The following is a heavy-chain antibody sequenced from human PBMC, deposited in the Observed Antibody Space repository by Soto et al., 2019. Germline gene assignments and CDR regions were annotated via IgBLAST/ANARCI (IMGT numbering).Heavy chain of an antibody. Sequence: QVQLQESGPGLVKPSETLSLTCTVSGGSSSSYYWSWIRQPPGKGLELIGYIYYSGSTNYNPSLKSRVTISVDTSKNPFSLKLSSVTAADTAVYYCARRYGYSFDYWGQGTLVTVSS. V-gene: IGHV4-59*08. J-gene: IGHJ4*02. CDR2: IYYSGST. CDR1: GGSSSSYY. CDR3: ARRYGYSFDY. D-gene: IGHD1-20*01.